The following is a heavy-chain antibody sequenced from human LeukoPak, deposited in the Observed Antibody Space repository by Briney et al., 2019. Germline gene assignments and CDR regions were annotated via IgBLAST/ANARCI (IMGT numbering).Heavy chain of an antibody. CDR1: GFTFSSYA. D-gene: IGHD3-3*01. CDR3: ARDSTHVDFEWLFRPYYYYGMDV. CDR2: ISYDGSNK. V-gene: IGHV3-30-3*01. Sequence: GGSLRLSCAASGFTFSSYAMHWVRQAPGKGLEWVAVISYDGSNKYYADSVKGRFTISRDNSKNTLYLQMNSLRAEDTAVYYCARDSTHVDFEWLFRPYYYYGMDVWGQGTTVTVSS. J-gene: IGHJ6*02.